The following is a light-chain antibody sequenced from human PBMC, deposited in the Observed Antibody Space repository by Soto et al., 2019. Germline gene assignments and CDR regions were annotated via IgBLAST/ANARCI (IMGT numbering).Light chain of an antibody. Sequence: DIKMTQSPSTLSSSVGDRVSITCRAKQSISSWLVWYQQKPGKAPKLLIYDASSLESGVPSRFSGSGSGTEFTLTISSLQTDDFATYYCQQYSGYLTFGGGIKVEIK. CDR1: QSISSW. V-gene: IGKV1-5*01. CDR3: QQYSGYLT. J-gene: IGKJ4*01. CDR2: DAS.